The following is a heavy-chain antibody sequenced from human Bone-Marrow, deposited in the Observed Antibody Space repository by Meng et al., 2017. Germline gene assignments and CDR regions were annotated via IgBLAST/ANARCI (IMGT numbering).Heavy chain of an antibody. J-gene: IGHJ4*02. CDR3: ARGGSGWYYFDY. CDR2: IIPIFGTA. Sequence: AQLVHVWAEVKEAGSSVDVSCKASGGTFSSYAISWVRPAPGQGLEWMGGIIPIFGTANYAQQFQGRVTITADKSTSTAYMELSSLRSEDTAVYYCARGGSGWYYFDYWGQGTLVTVSS. CDR1: GGTFSSYA. V-gene: IGHV1-69*06. D-gene: IGHD6-19*01.